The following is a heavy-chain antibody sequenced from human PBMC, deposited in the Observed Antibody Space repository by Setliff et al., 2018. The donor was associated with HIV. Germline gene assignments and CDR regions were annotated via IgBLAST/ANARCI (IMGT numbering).Heavy chain of an antibody. CDR2: IGSLGDK. CDR1: GFTFNDYH. D-gene: IGHD5-12*01. CDR3: AKDPRAAVATICDY. Sequence: SLRLSCVGSGFTFNDYHISWIRQAPGKGLEWISYIGSLGDKEYADSVKGRFTISRDNARKSVYLQMNSLRAEDTAVYYCAKDPRAAVATICDYWGQGTLVTVSS. V-gene: IGHV3-11*05. J-gene: IGHJ4*02.